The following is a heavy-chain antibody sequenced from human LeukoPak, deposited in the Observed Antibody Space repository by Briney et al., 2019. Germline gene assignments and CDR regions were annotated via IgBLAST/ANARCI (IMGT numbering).Heavy chain of an antibody. CDR3: ARGPELERFDY. Sequence: GASVKVSCKASGGTFSSYAISWVRQAPGQGLEWMGGIIPIFGTANYAQKFQGRVRITTDESTSTAYMELSSLRSEDTAVYYCARGPELERFDYWGQGTLVTVSS. V-gene: IGHV1-69*05. J-gene: IGHJ4*02. CDR2: IIPIFGTA. D-gene: IGHD1-1*01. CDR1: GGTFSSYA.